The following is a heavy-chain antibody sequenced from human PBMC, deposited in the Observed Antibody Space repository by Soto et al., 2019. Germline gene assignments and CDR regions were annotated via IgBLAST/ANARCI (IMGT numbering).Heavy chain of an antibody. D-gene: IGHD2-2*01. V-gene: IGHV4-30-2*01. J-gene: IGHJ3*02. Sequence: QLQLQESGSGLVKPSQTLSLTCAVSGGSISSGGYSWSWIRQPPGKGLEWIGYIYHSGSTHYNPSLKRGVTMSVDRSKNQFSLKLSSVTAADTAVYYCARQPYQNDAFDIWGQGTMVTVSS. CDR1: GGSISSGGYS. CDR2: IYHSGST. CDR3: ARQPYQNDAFDI.